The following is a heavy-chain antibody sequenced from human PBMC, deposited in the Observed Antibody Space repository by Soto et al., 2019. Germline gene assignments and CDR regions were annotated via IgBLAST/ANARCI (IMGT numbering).Heavy chain of an antibody. D-gene: IGHD4-4*01. V-gene: IGHV1-2*04. CDR3: ARDRSARIRSHYSNRYYYYRMDV. J-gene: IGHJ6*02. Sequence: ASVKVSCKASGYTFTGYYMHWVRQAPGQGLEWMGWINPNSGGTNYAQKFQGWVTMTRDTSISTAYMELSRLRSDDTAVYYCARDRSARIRSHYSNRYYYYRMDVWGQGTKVTVYS. CDR1: GYTFTGYY. CDR2: INPNSGGT.